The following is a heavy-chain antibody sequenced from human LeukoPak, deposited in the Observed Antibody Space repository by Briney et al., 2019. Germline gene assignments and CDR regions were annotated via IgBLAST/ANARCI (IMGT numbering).Heavy chain of an antibody. J-gene: IGHJ4*02. CDR2: IYYSGST. CDR1: GGSISSSSYY. CDR3: TRGSYDVLPGRSTLGEY. D-gene: IGHD3-9*01. Sequence: SETLSLTCTVSGGSISSSSYYWAWIRQPPGKRLEWIGSIYYSGSTYYNSSLKSRVTITIDPSKTHFSLRLTAVTAPDTAVYFCTRGSYDVLPGRSTLGEYWGQGTLVAVSS. V-gene: IGHV4-39*02.